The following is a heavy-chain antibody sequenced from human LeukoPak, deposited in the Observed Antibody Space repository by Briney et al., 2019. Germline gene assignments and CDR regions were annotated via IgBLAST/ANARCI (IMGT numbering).Heavy chain of an antibody. D-gene: IGHD4-17*01. CDR3: TRLTTATYDY. CDR1: GFTFSSYE. V-gene: IGHV3-73*01. J-gene: IGHJ4*02. Sequence: PGGSLRLSCAASGFTFSSYEMNWVRQASGKGLEWVGRIRSKANSYATAYAASVKGRFTISRDDSKNTAYLQMNSLKTEDTAVYYCTRLTTATYDYWGQGTLVTVSS. CDR2: IRSKANSYAT.